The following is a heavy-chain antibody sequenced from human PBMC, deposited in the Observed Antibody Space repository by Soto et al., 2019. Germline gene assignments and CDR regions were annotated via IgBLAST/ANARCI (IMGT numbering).Heavy chain of an antibody. CDR3: AKAGEEQMLDNYYYIDV. D-gene: IGHD3-16*01. V-gene: IGHV3-30*18. Sequence: QVQLVESGGGVVQPGRSLRLSCAASGFTFSSYVMHWVRQAPGKGLEWVTLISYDGSEKYYADSVRGRFTISRDNSKNTLYLQMSSLRAEDTAVYYCAKAGEEQMLDNYYYIDVWGKGTTVTVPS. CDR2: ISYDGSEK. CDR1: GFTFSSYV. J-gene: IGHJ6*03.